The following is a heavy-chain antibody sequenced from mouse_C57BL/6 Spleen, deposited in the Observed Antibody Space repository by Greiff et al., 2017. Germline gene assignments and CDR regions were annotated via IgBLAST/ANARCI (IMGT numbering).Heavy chain of an antibody. CDR2: IDPEDGET. CDR1: GFNIKDYY. Sequence: EVQLKESGAELVKPGASVKLSCTASGFNIKDYYMHWVKQRTEQGLEWIGRIDPEDGETKYAPKFQGKATITADTSSNTAYLQLSSLTSEDTAVYYCARGILYSNYVYAMDYWGQGTSVTVSS. V-gene: IGHV14-2*01. CDR3: ARGILYSNYVYAMDY. D-gene: IGHD2-5*01. J-gene: IGHJ4*01.